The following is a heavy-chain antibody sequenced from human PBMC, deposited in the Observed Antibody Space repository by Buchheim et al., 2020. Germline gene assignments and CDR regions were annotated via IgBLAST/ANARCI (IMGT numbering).Heavy chain of an antibody. Sequence: QVQLVESGGGVVQPGRSLRLSCAASGFTFSRYAMHWVRQAPGKGLEWVAVISYDGTNEYNPDSVKGRFTIFRDNSKNTLYLQMNSLRAEDTAVYYCARTHGFGHYFYYYGLDVWGQGTT. CDR2: ISYDGTNE. CDR1: GFTFSRYA. J-gene: IGHJ6*02. D-gene: IGHD5-24*01. V-gene: IGHV3-30-3*01. CDR3: ARTHGFGHYFYYYGLDV.